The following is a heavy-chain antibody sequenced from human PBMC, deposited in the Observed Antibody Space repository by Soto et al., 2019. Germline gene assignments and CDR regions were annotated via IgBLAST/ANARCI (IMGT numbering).Heavy chain of an antibody. D-gene: IGHD1-1*01. CDR1: GASISSYY. V-gene: IGHV4-59*01. CDR2: VYYSGST. J-gene: IGHJ4*02. Sequence: QVQLQESGPGLVKPSETLSLTCTVSGASISSYYWSWIRQPPGKGLEWIGYVYYSGSTNYNPSLKSGVTISVDTSKNQFSLKLSSVTAADTAMYYCARDTTPSLWGQGTLVTVSS. CDR3: ARDTTPSL.